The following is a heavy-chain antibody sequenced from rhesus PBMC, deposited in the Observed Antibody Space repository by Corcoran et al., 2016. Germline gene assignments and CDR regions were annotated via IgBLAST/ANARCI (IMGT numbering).Heavy chain of an antibody. CDR1: GGSISSGYD. Sequence: QVQLQESGPGVVKPSETLSLTCAVSGGSISSGYDWSWIRQPPGKGLEWIGYIYGSSGSTNYNPSLKNRVAISKDASKNQFSLKLSSVTAADTAVYYCARGTYYDDSGYSDYWGQGVLVTVSS. CDR3: ARGTYYDDSGYSDY. J-gene: IGHJ4*01. V-gene: IGHV4-76*01. CDR2: IYGSSGST. D-gene: IGHD3-28*01.